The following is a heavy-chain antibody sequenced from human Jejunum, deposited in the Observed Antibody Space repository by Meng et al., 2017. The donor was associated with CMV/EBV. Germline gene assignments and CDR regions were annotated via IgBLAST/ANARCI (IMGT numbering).Heavy chain of an antibody. CDR1: FTFSTDW. Sequence: FTFSTDWKTWVRQAPGKRLEWVANIKQDGSETYYVDSVKGRFTISRDNAKSSLYLQMDSLRAGDTAMYYCARARVPMIRGVPFDYWGQGTLVTVSS. CDR3: ARARVPMIRGVPFDY. CDR2: IKQDGSET. J-gene: IGHJ4*02. V-gene: IGHV3-7*01. D-gene: IGHD3-10*01.